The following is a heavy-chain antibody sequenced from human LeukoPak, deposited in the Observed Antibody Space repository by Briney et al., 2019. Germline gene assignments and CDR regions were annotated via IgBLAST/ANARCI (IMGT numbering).Heavy chain of an antibody. J-gene: IGHJ4*02. D-gene: IGHD7-27*01. Sequence: SETLSLTCTVSGGSIRSYYWSWIRQPPGKGLEWIGYIYPRGSTYYNPSLKSRVILSLDKSANQFSLNLSSVTAADTAVYYCARFSPRAMGNYLDFWGQGTLVTVSS. CDR3: ARFSPRAMGNYLDF. CDR1: GGSIRSYY. V-gene: IGHV4-4*09. CDR2: IYPRGST.